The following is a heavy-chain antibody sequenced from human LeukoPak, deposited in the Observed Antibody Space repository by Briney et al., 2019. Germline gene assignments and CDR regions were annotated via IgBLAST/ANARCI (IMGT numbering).Heavy chain of an antibody. Sequence: GGSLRLSCAASGFTFSSYWMHWVRQAPGKGLEWVSVIYSGGSTYYADSVKGRFTISRDNSKNTLYLQMNSLRAGDTAVYYCARGYYDSSGYYHFDYWGQGTLVTVSS. CDR3: ARGYYDSSGYYHFDY. J-gene: IGHJ4*02. CDR1: GFTFSSYW. CDR2: IYSGGST. V-gene: IGHV3-66*01. D-gene: IGHD3-22*01.